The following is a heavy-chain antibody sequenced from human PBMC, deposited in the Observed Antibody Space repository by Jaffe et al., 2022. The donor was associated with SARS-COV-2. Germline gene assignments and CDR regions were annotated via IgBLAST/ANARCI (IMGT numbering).Heavy chain of an antibody. CDR2: MSYDGLYI. D-gene: IGHD1-26*01. J-gene: IGHJ6*02. V-gene: IGHV3-30*18. CDR3: AKEASGSSRLHNYYGMDV. CDR1: GFSFRTYG. Sequence: QVYLVESGGGVVQPGTSLTLSCAASGFSFRTYGMHWVRQAPGKGLEWLAVMSYDGLYIYYADAVKGRFTMSRDNSNKTLFLQLSGLRAEDTAVYYCAKEASGSSRLHNYYGMDVWGPGTTVAVSS.